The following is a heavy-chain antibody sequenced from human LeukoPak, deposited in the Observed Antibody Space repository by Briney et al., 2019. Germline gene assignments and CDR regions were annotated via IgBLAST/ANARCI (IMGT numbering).Heavy chain of an antibody. J-gene: IGHJ4*02. V-gene: IGHV4-39*01. CDR1: GGSISSSSYY. CDR2: IYYSGST. D-gene: IGHD6-13*01. CDR3: ATSSGIAAAGIDY. Sequence: MTSETLSLTCTVSGGSISSSSYYWVWIRQPPGKGLEWIGSIYYSGSTYYNPSLKSRVTISVDTSKNQFSLKLSSVTAADTAVYYCATSSGIAAAGIDYWGQGTLVTVSS.